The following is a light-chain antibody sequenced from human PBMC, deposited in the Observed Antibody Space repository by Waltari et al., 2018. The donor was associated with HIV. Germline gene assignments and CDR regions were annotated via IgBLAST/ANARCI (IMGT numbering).Light chain of an antibody. CDR3: SSYTSSSFYV. Sequence: QSALTQPPSVSGSPGQSVTISCTGTSSDVGSYNRVSWYQQPPGTAPKLMIYEVSKRPSGVPDGFSGSKAGNTASLTISGLQGEDEADYYCSSYTSSSFYVVGTGTKVTVL. V-gene: IGLV2-18*02. CDR2: EVS. CDR1: SSDVGSYNR. J-gene: IGLJ1*01.